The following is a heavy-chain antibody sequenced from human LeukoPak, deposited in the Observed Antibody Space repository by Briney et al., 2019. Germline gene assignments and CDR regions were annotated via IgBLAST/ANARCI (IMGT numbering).Heavy chain of an antibody. CDR3: ARDQGLYKYYDFWSGYAERHYYYGMDV. V-gene: IGHV3-30*04. CDR1: GFTFSSYA. Sequence: GRSLRLSCAASGFTFSSYAMHWVRQAPGKGLEWVGVISYDGSNKYYPALVKGRFTISRDNSKNTLYLQMNSLRAEDTAVYYCARDQGLYKYYDFWSGYAERHYYYGMDVWGQGTTVTVSS. CDR2: ISYDGSNK. D-gene: IGHD3-3*01. J-gene: IGHJ6*02.